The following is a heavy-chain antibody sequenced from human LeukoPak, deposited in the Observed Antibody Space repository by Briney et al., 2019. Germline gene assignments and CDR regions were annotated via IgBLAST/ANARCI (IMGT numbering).Heavy chain of an antibody. V-gene: IGHV3-21*01. CDR3: ARDRDFGVGNWFDP. D-gene: IGHD3-3*01. CDR1: GFPFSDYS. J-gene: IGHJ5*02. Sequence: GGSLRLSCAASGFPFSDYSLNWVRQAPGKGLGWVSSISRSGSYIYYADSVKGRFTISRDDAKKSLYLQMNGLRAEDTAVYYCARDRDFGVGNWFDPWGQGTLVTVSS. CDR2: ISRSGSYI.